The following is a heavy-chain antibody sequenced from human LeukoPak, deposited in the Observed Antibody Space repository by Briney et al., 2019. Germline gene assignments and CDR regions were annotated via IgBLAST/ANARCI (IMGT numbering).Heavy chain of an antibody. CDR3: ATDPWGIAARRDAFDI. V-gene: IGHV1-24*01. CDR2: FDPEDGET. D-gene: IGHD6-6*01. J-gene: IGHJ3*02. Sequence: AASVKVSCKVSGYTLTELSMHWVRQAPGKGLEWMGGFDPEDGETIYAQKFRGRVTMTEDTSTDTAYMELSSLRSEDTAVYYCATDPWGIAARRDAFDIWGQGTMVTVSS. CDR1: GYTLTELS.